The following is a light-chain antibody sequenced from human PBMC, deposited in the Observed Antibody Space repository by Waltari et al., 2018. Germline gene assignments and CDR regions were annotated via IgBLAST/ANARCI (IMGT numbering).Light chain of an antibody. CDR2: KNL. CDR1: Y. Sequence: YVFWFQHFVGLAPRLLIYKNLERPSGVSDRFSASKSGTSASLFIAGLRSEDEALYYCSAWDDSRGGLWVFGGGTRVTVL. J-gene: IGLJ3*02. V-gene: IGLV1-47*01. CDR3: SAWDDSRGGLWV.